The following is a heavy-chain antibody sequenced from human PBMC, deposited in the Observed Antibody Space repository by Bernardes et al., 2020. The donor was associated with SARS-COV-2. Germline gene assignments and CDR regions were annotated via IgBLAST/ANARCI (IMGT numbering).Heavy chain of an antibody. J-gene: IGHJ4*02. CDR2: MTPTSDHT. CDR3: AGGETYYNGSGSYYTVDY. D-gene: IGHD3-10*01. V-gene: IGHV1-8*01. Sequence: ASVKVSCMASGYTFTSYDINWVRQATGQGLEWMGWMTPTSDHTGYAQKFQGRVTMTRDTSISTAYMELSSLRSEETAVYDCAGGETYYNGSGSYYTVDYGGQGTLV. CDR1: GYTFTSYD.